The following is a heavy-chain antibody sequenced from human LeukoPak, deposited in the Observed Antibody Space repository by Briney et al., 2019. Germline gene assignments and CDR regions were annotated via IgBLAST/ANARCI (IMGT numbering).Heavy chain of an antibody. CDR1: GFTFSNYW. D-gene: IGHD4-11*01. CDR3: AKDGPNYSKAFDI. Sequence: GGSLRLSCAASGFTFSNYWMTWVRQAPGKGLEWVANIKEGGSEKYYVDSVKGRFTISRDNAKNSLYLQMNNLRAEDTAVYYCAKDGPNYSKAFDIWGQGTMVTVSS. V-gene: IGHV3-7*01. J-gene: IGHJ3*02. CDR2: IKEGGSEK.